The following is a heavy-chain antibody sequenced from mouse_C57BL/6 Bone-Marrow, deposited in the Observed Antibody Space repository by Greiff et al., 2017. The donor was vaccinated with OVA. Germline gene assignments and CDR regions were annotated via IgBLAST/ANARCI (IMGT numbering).Heavy chain of an antibody. J-gene: IGHJ4*01. CDR3: ARRGGLRRGYAMDY. V-gene: IGHV3-6*01. D-gene: IGHD2-4*01. CDR2: ISYDGSN. CDR1: GYSITSGYY. Sequence: ESGPGLVKPSQSLSLTCSVTGYSITSGYYWNWIRQFPGNKLEWMGYISYDGSNNYNPSLKNRISITRDTSTNQFFLKLNSVTTEDTATYYWARRGGLRRGYAMDYWGQGTSVTVSS.